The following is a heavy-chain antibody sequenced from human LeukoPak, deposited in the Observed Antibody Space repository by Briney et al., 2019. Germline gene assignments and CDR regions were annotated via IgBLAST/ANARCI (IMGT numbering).Heavy chain of an antibody. J-gene: IGHJ4*02. CDR2: VYTNDGSN. Sequence: SETLSLTCTVSGGSMSPYFWSWVRQPPGKGLEWIGYVYTNDGSNKYNPSLKSRVTMSVDTSKNQISLKLSSVTAADTAIYCGARRQTYFDYWGQETLVTVSS. CDR1: GGSMSPYF. V-gene: IGHV4-4*09. CDR3: ARRQTYFDY.